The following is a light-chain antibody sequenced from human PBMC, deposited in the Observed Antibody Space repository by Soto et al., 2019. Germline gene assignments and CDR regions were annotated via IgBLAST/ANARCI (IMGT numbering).Light chain of an antibody. Sequence: EIVLTQSPATLSLSPGDRATLSCRASQSVNSYLAWFQQKPGQAPRLLIYEASTRAEGIPARFSGSGSGTDFTLTISSLEPEDIATYYCQHSDHLPLFGPGTKVDF. CDR1: QSVNSY. J-gene: IGKJ3*01. V-gene: IGKV3-11*01. CDR2: EAS. CDR3: QHSDHLPL.